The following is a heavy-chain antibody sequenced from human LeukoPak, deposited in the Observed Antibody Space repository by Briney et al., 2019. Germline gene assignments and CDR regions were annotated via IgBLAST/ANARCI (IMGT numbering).Heavy chain of an antibody. V-gene: IGHV4-34*01. CDR3: ARGTATGLAY. D-gene: IGHD1-7*01. J-gene: IGHJ4*02. CDR2: MTHSGST. CDR1: GGSFSGYY. Sequence: SETLSLTCAVYGGSFSGYYWTWIRQPPGKGLEWIGEMTHSGSTKYNPSLKSRVTISVDTSKNQFSMKLSSVTAADTAVYYCARGTATGLAYWGQGTLVTVSS.